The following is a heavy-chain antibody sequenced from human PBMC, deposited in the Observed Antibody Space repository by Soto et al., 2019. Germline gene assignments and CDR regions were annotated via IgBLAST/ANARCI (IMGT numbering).Heavy chain of an antibody. V-gene: IGHV6-1*01. J-gene: IGHJ6*02. CDR2: AYYRSQWDY. CDR3: TKQKGDSRAYKSMDV. Sequence: SQTLSLTCAISADSVSSNSAAWNWIRQSPSRGLEWLGRAYYRSQWDYDSAVSVRSRITVIPDTSKNQVSLQLNSVTPEDTAVYYCTKQKGDSRAYKSMDVWGQGTTVTVSS. D-gene: IGHD2-21*02. CDR1: ADSVSSNSAA.